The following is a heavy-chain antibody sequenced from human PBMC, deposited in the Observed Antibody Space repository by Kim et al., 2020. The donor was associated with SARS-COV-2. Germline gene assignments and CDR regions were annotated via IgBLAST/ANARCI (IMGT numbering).Heavy chain of an antibody. CDR1: GGSITGYF. J-gene: IGHJ4*02. D-gene: IGHD1-26*01. V-gene: IGHV4-59*01. CDR3: ARDMPSIGGNSD. Sequence: SETLSLVCTVSGGSITGYFWSWIRQSPGKGLEWIGYIYYTGSTYYNPSLNSRATISFGTSKNLFSLTVSSVTAADTAIYYCARDMPSIGGNSDWGQGALVTV. CDR2: IYYTGST.